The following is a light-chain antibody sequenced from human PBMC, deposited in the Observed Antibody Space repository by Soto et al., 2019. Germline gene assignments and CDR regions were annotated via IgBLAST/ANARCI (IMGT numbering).Light chain of an antibody. CDR1: RSLLHSDGYNH. CDR2: LGS. Sequence: DVVMTQSPLSLPVTPGEPASISCRSSRSLLHSDGYNHLDWFLQRPGQSPQVLIYLGSNRAPGVPDRFSGSGSGTDFTLKISRVEAEDVGVYYCMQALQTPLTFGGGTKVEIK. CDR3: MQALQTPLT. J-gene: IGKJ4*01. V-gene: IGKV2-28*01.